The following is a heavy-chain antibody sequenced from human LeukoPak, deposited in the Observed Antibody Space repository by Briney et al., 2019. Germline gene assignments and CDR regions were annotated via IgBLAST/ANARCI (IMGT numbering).Heavy chain of an antibody. CDR3: ARDSPRWGDNDY. CDR1: GYTFTGYY. CDR2: INPSGGST. V-gene: IGHV1-46*01. D-gene: IGHD3-16*01. Sequence: GASVKVSRKASGYTFTGYYMHWVRQAPGQGLEWMGIINPSGGSTSYAQKFQGRVTMTRDTSTSTVYMELSSLRSEDTAVYYCARDSPRWGDNDYWGQGTLVTVSS. J-gene: IGHJ4*02.